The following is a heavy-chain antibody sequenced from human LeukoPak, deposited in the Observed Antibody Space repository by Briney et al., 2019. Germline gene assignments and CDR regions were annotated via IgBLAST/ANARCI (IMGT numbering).Heavy chain of an antibody. CDR3: ASVIAAAGDEVPPFGWFDP. D-gene: IGHD6-13*01. V-gene: IGHV4-34*01. J-gene: IGHJ5*02. CDR1: GGSFSGYY. Sequence: PSETLSLTCAVYGGSFSGYYWSWIRQPPGKGLEWIGEINHSGSTNYNPSLKSRVTISVDTSKNQFSLKLSSVTAADTAVYYCASVIAAAGDEVPPFGWFDPWGQGTLVTVSS. CDR2: INHSGST.